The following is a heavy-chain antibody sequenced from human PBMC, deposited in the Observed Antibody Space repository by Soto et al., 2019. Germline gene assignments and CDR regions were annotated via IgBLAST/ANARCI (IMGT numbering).Heavy chain of an antibody. CDR3: ARQDGILTGYYGH. V-gene: IGHV4-59*08. CDR1: GGSISSYY. CDR2: IYYSGST. D-gene: IGHD3-9*01. J-gene: IGHJ4*02. Sequence: SETLSLTCTVSGGSISSYYWSWIRQPPGKGLEWIGYIYYSGSTNYNPSLKSRVTISVDTSKNQFSLKLSSVTAADTAVYYCARQDGILTGYYGHWGQGTLVTVSS.